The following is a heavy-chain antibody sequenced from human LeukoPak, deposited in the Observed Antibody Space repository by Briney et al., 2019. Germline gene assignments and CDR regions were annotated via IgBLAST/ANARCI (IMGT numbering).Heavy chain of an antibody. V-gene: IGHV3-23*01. CDR2: ISGSGGST. CDR1: GFTFSSYA. D-gene: IGHD3-3*01. CDR3: AKDTKKSYYDFWSGSLLFDY. J-gene: IGHJ4*02. Sequence: GGSLRLSCAASGFTFSSYAMSWVRQAPGKGLEWVSAISGSGGSTYYADFVKGRFTISRDNSKNTLYLQMNSLRAEDTAVYYCAKDTKKSYYDFWSGSLLFDYWGQGTLVTVSS.